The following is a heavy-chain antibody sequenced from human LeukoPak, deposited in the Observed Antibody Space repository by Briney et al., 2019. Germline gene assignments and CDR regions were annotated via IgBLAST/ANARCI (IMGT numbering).Heavy chain of an antibody. V-gene: IGHV1-8*03. CDR2: MNPNSGNT. CDR1: GYTFTSYD. D-gene: IGHD2-2*01. J-gene: IGHJ3*02. Sequence: ASVKVSCKASGYTFTSYDINGVRQATGQGLEWMGWMNPNSGNTGYAQKFQGRVTITRNTSISTAYMELSSLRSEDTAVYYCAKDFPIVVVPAAGNGDAFDIWGQGTMVTVSS. CDR3: AKDFPIVVVPAAGNGDAFDI.